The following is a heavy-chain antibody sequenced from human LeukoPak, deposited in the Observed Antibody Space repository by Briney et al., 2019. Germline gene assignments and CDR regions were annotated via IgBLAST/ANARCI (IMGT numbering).Heavy chain of an antibody. V-gene: IGHV4-34*01. CDR1: GGSFSGYY. J-gene: IGHJ4*02. CDR2: INHSGST. Sequence: PSETLSLTCAVYGGSFSGYYWSWIRQPPGKGLEWIGEINHSGSTNYNPSLKSRVTISVDTSKKQFSLKLSSVTAADTAVYYCVIGYYYHYWGQGTLETVSS. CDR3: VIGYYYHY.